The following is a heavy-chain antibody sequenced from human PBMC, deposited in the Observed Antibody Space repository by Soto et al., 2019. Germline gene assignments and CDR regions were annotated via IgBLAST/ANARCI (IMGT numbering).Heavy chain of an antibody. J-gene: IGHJ6*02. CDR3: ARQEEPDHYYYGMDV. D-gene: IGHD1-1*01. CDR1: KYKFTSYW. CDR2: IYPGDSDT. V-gene: IGHV5-51*01. Sequence: GGSLRLSCKGSKYKFTSYWIGWVRQMPGKGLEWIGIIYPGDSDTRYSPSFQGQVTISADKSISTAYLQWSSLKASDTAMYYCARQEEPDHYYYGMDVWGQGTTVTVSS.